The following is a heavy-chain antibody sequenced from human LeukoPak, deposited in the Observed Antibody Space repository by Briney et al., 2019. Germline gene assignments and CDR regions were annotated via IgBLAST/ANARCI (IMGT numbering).Heavy chain of an antibody. CDR2: MNPNSGNT. J-gene: IGHJ5*02. CDR1: GYTFTSYD. D-gene: IGHD3-22*01. Sequence: ASVKASCKASGYTFTSYDINWVRQATGQGLEWMGWMNPNSGNTGYAQKFQGRVTMTRNTSISTAYMELSSLRSEDTAAYYCASLPGYYYDSSGPPWGQGTLVTVSS. V-gene: IGHV1-8*01. CDR3: ASLPGYYYDSSGPP.